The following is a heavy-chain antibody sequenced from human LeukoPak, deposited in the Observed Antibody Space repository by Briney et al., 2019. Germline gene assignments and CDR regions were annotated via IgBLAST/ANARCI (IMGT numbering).Heavy chain of an antibody. CDR2: MNPNSGDT. CDR1: GYTFIRYD. J-gene: IGHJ4*02. D-gene: IGHD2-2*01. Sequence: VASVKVSCKASGYTFIRYDINWVRQATGQGLEWMGWMNPNSGDTAYAQKFQGRVTITRNTSISTAYMELSSLRSEDTAVYYCARTLSTSSHKYYFDYWGQGTLVTVSS. CDR3: ARTLSTSSHKYYFDY. V-gene: IGHV1-8*03.